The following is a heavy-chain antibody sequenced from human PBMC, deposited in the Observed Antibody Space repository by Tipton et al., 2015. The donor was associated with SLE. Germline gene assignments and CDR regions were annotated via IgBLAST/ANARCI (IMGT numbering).Heavy chain of an antibody. Sequence: SLRLSCSASGFTFSSYAMHWVRQAPGKGLEYVSAISSNGGSTYYADSVKGRFTISRDNAKNSLYLQMNSLRAEDTAVYYCARGEWGGYYFDYWGQGTLVTVSS. D-gene: IGHD1-26*01. CDR3: ARGEWGGYYFDY. CDR1: GFTFSSYA. V-gene: IGHV3-64*04. CDR2: ISSNGGST. J-gene: IGHJ4*02.